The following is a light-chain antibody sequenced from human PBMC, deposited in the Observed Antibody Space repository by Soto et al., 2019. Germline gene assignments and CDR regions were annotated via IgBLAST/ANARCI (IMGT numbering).Light chain of an antibody. CDR2: EVS. Sequence: QSALTQPASVSGSPGQSITISCTGTSNDVGGYNYVSWYQQHPGKAPKLMIDEVSNRPSGVSNRFSGSKSGNTASLTISGLQAEDEADYYCSSYTGSSTPPYVLGTGTKVTVL. V-gene: IGLV2-14*01. CDR3: SSYTGSSTPPYV. CDR1: SNDVGGYNY. J-gene: IGLJ1*01.